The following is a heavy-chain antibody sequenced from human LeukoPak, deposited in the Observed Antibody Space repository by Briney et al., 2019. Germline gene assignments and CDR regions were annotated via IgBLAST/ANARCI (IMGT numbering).Heavy chain of an antibody. CDR2: ISGGST. V-gene: IGHV3-38-3*01. D-gene: IGHD2-8*01. CDR3: KKKCRDIVLTVYAIRPDY. Sequence: GGSLRLSCAASGFTVSSNEMSWVRQAPGKGLEWVSSISGGSTYYADSRKGRFTISRDNSKNTLYLQMNSLRAEDTAVYYCKKKCRDIVLTVYAIRPDYWGQGTLVTVSS. CDR1: GFTVSSNE. J-gene: IGHJ4*02.